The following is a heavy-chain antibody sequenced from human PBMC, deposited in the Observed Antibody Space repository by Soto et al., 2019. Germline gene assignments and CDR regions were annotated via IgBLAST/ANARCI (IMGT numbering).Heavy chain of an antibody. Sequence: SETLSLTCAVYGGSFSGYYWSWIRQPPGKGLEWIGEINHSRSTNYNPSLKIQFTISLVTSKTQFSLKLSSVTAAVTVVYYCARGPPTPDYFVSGSYYNRHRYLPPPHGMDVWGQGTTVTVSS. CDR2: INHSRST. J-gene: IGHJ6*02. V-gene: IGHV4-34*01. CDR3: ARGPPTPDYFVSGSYYNRHRYLPPPHGMDV. D-gene: IGHD3-10*01. CDR1: GGSFSGYY.